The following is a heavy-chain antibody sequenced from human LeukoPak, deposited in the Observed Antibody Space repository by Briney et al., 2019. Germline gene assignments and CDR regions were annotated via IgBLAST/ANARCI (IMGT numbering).Heavy chain of an antibody. CDR3: ARGPLLFCSSTSCYPRNDY. CDR1: GGSFSGYY. J-gene: IGHJ4*02. CDR2: INHSGST. D-gene: IGHD2-2*01. V-gene: IGHV4-34*01. Sequence: SETLSLTCAVYGGSFSGYYWSWIRQPPGRGLEWIGEINHSGSTHYNPSLKSRVTISVDTSKNQFSLKLSSVTAADTAVYYCARGPLLFCSSTSCYPRNDYWGQGTLVTVSS.